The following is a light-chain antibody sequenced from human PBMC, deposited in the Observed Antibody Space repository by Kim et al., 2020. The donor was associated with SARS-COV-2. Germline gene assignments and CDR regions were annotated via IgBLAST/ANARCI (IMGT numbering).Light chain of an antibody. CDR3: QQHEDAPLT. Sequence: SPGERGTLSCRSSQTMTSTYLAWYQQRPGQAPRLLIHDISRRATGIPDRFSGSGSGRDFTLTIGRLEPEDSAVYYCQQHEDAPLTFGGGTKVDIK. CDR2: DIS. V-gene: IGKV3D-20*02. J-gene: IGKJ4*01. CDR1: QTMTSTY.